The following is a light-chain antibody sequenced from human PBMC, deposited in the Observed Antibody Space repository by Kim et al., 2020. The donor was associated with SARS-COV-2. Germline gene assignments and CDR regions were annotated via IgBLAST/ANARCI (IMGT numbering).Light chain of an antibody. Sequence: DIQMTQSPSSLSASVGDRLTITCQASQDINNYLNWYQQKPGKAPKLLIYDASILETGVPSRFSGSGSGTDFTFTITSLQPDDIATYHCIQFGDLTTTLGGGTKV. CDR3: IQFGDLTTT. V-gene: IGKV1-33*01. CDR1: QDINNY. J-gene: IGKJ4*01. CDR2: DAS.